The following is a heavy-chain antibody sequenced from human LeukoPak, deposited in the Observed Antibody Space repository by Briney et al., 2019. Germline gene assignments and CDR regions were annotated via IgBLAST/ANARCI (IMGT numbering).Heavy chain of an antibody. V-gene: IGHV3-7*01. D-gene: IGHD3-16*01. CDR2: IKQDGSEK. Sequence: PGGSLRLSCAASGFTFSSYWMSWVRQAPGKGLEWVATIKQDGSEKYYVDSVKGRFTISRDNAKNSLYLQMNGLRAEDTAVYYCARAIRSEENSYFDYWGQGTLVTVSS. J-gene: IGHJ4*02. CDR1: GFTFSSYW. CDR3: ARAIRSEENSYFDY.